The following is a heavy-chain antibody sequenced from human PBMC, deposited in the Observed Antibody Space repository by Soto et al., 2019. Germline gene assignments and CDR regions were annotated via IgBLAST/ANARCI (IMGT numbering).Heavy chain of an antibody. Sequence: ASVKVSCKASGYTFTSYDINWVRQATGQGLEWMGWMNPNSGNTGYAQKFQGRVTMTRNTSISTAYMELSSLRSEDTAVYYCARGQGYCSSTSCSTNWFAPWGQGTLVTVSS. D-gene: IGHD2-2*01. V-gene: IGHV1-8*01. CDR3: ARGQGYCSSTSCSTNWFAP. J-gene: IGHJ5*02. CDR1: GYTFTSYD. CDR2: MNPNSGNT.